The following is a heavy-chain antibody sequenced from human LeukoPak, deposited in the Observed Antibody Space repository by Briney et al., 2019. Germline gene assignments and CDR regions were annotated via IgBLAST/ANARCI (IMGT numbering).Heavy chain of an antibody. Sequence: GGSLRLSCAASGFTFSSYAMHWVRQAPGKGLEWVTVISYDGSNKSYADSVKGRFTISRDNSKNTLYLQMNSLRAEDTAVYYCAKDRVGAMLYFDYWGQGTLVTVSS. J-gene: IGHJ4*02. CDR1: GFTFSSYA. D-gene: IGHD1-26*01. V-gene: IGHV3-30*04. CDR3: AKDRVGAMLYFDY. CDR2: ISYDGSNK.